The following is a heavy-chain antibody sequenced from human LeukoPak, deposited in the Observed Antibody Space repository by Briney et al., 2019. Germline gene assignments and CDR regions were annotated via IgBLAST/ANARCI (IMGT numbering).Heavy chain of an antibody. CDR2: FDPEDGET. CDR1: GYTLTELS. J-gene: IGHJ4*02. Sequence: ASVKVSCKVSGYTLTELSMHWVRQAPGKGLEWMGGFDPEDGETIYAQKFQGRVTMTEDTSTDTAYVELSSLRSEDTAVYYCATDFVVVTDYCLYYWGQGTLVTVSS. V-gene: IGHV1-24*01. CDR3: ATDFVVVTDYCLYY. D-gene: IGHD2-21*02.